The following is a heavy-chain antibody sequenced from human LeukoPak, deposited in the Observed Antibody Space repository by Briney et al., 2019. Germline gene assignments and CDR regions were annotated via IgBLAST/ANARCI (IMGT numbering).Heavy chain of an antibody. V-gene: IGHV3-48*03. Sequence: PGGSLRLSCAASGFTFSSYEMNWVRQAPGKGLEWVSYISSSGSTVYYADSVKGRFTISRDNAKNSLYLQMNSLRAEDTALYYCARGAYHIGALGTWYFDLWGRGTLVTVSS. D-gene: IGHD6-13*01. CDR3: ARGAYHIGALGTWYFDL. CDR2: ISSSGSTV. J-gene: IGHJ2*01. CDR1: GFTFSSYE.